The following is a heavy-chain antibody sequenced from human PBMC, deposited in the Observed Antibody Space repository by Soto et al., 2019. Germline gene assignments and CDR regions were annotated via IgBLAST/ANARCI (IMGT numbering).Heavy chain of an antibody. Sequence: QVQLVQSGAEMKKPGSSVKVSCQASGGTFNTYAMNWVRQAPGQGPEWMGDISPMFCAANYAQKFQGRVTITAGESTGTSYIQLSSLTSEDTVLYFCAREVQVHTPAFVYWGQGTLVTVSS. CDR1: GGTFNTYA. D-gene: IGHD3-10*01. J-gene: IGHJ4*02. CDR2: ISPMFCAA. CDR3: AREVQVHTPAFVY. V-gene: IGHV1-69*19.